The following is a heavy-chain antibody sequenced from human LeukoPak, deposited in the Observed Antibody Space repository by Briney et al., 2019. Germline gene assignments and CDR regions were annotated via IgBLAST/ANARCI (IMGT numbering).Heavy chain of an antibody. CDR3: AKTPGY. Sequence: GGSLRLSCAASGFTFSNYDMSWVRQAPGKGLQWVSAISGSGIPTYYADSVKGRFTISRDNSKNTLYLQMNSLRAEDTAVYYCAKTPGYWGQGTLVTVYS. V-gene: IGHV3-23*01. J-gene: IGHJ4*02. CDR1: GFTFSNYD. CDR2: ISGSGIPT.